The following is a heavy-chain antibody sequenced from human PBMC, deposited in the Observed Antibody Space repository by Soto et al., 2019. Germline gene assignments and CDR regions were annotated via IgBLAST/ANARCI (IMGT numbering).Heavy chain of an antibody. CDR3: ARSRGLVSRPLDL. Sequence: EVQLVESGGGLVQPGRSLRLSCAASGFTFDDYAMHWVRQAPGKGLEWVSGITWNSGDITYTGSVKGRFSFSRDNAENSLYLHMNSLRPEDTAFYYCARSRGLVSRPLDLWGQGTLVTVSS. CDR1: GFTFDDYA. D-gene: IGHD3-22*01. CDR2: ITWNSGDI. V-gene: IGHV3-9*01. J-gene: IGHJ5*02.